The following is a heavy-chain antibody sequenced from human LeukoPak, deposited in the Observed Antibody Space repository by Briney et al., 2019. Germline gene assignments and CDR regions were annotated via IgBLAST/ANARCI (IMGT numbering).Heavy chain of an antibody. V-gene: IGHV4-34*01. CDR1: GGSISNYY. CDR3: ARRQVGLRRDLWFDP. J-gene: IGHJ5*02. D-gene: IGHD2-15*01. Sequence: SETLSLTCTVSGGSISNYYWSWIRQPPGKGLEWIGEINHSGRTNFNPSLKSRVTMSVDTSKNQFSLKLSSVTAADTAVYYCARRQVGLRRDLWFDPWGQGTLVTVSS. CDR2: INHSGRT.